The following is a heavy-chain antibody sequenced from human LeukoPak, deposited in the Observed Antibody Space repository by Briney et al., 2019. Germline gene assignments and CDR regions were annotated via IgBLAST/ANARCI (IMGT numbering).Heavy chain of an antibody. CDR1: GFTFSDCY. CDR2: ISSSGSTI. V-gene: IGHV3-11*04. J-gene: IGHJ6*03. Sequence: GGSLRLSCAASGFTFSDCYMSRIRQAPGKGLEWVSYISSSGSTIYYADSVKGRFTISRDNAKNSLYLQMNSLRAEDTAVYYCARVPSTYYYYYMDVWGKGTTVTVSS. CDR3: ARVPSTYYYYYMDV.